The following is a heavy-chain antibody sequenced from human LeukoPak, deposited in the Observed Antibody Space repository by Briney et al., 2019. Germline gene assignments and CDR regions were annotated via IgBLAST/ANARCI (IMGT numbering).Heavy chain of an antibody. D-gene: IGHD5-24*01. V-gene: IGHV3-21*01. CDR3: ARVAEEMATIGSFDY. CDR2: ISGSSSYI. CDR1: GFIFSSYS. J-gene: IGHJ4*02. Sequence: GGSLRLSCAASGFIFSSYSMNWVRQAPGKGLEWVSSISGSSSYIYYADSVKGRFTISRDNAKNSLYLQMNSLRAEDTAVYYCARVAEEMATIGSFDYWGQGTLVTVSS.